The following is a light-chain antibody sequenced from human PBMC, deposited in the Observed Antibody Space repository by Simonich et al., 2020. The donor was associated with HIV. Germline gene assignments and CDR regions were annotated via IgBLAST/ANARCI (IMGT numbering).Light chain of an antibody. V-gene: IGKV4-1*01. CDR3: QQYYSSPLT. Sequence: DIVMTQSPDSLAVSLGYGATINCNSSRSVLYSCKNKHYLAWYQHKPGQPPKLFIYWASTRESGVPDRFSGSGSGTDFTLTISSLQAEDVAVYYCQQYYSSPLTFGGGTKVQIK. J-gene: IGKJ4*01. CDR1: RSVLYSCKNKHY. CDR2: WAS.